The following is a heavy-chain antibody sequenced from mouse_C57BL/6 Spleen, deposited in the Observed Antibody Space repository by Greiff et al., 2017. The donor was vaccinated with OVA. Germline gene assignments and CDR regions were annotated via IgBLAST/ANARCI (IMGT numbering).Heavy chain of an antibody. D-gene: IGHD4-1*01. V-gene: IGHV7-3*01. J-gene: IGHJ1*03. CDR2: IRNKANGYTT. Sequence: EVQVVESGGGLVQPGGSLSLSCAASGFTFTDYYMSWVRQPPGKALEWLGFIRNKANGYTTEYSASVKGRFTISRDNSQSNLYLQMNALRAEDSAAYYCARSNWDDWYFDVWGTGTTVTVSS. CDR1: GFTFTDYY. CDR3: ARSNWDDWYFDV.